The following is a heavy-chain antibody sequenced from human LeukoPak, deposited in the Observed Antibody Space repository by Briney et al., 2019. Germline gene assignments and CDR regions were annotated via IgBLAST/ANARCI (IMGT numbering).Heavy chain of an antibody. CDR2: INAGNGNT. CDR3: SRLAPGTVTTDY. J-gene: IGHJ4*02. V-gene: IGHV1-3*01. Sequence: ASVKVSCKASGYTFTTYAMHWVRQAPGQRLEWMGWINAGNGNTKYSQKFQGRVTITRDTSATTAYMELSSLRSEDTAVYYCSRLAPGTVTTDYWGQGTPVTVSS. CDR1: GYTFTTYA. D-gene: IGHD4-17*01.